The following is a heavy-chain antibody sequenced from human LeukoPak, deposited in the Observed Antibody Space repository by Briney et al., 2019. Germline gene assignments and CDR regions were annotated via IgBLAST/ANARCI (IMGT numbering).Heavy chain of an antibody. Sequence: GGSLTLSCAVSGFTFSHYGMNWVRQAPGTGLEWVGSLTDSGDATYYADSVNGRLTISRDNSNSTLYLHVSGLRDEDTAVYYCARGYSHNSGGWLDPWGQGTLVTVSS. V-gene: IGHV3-23*01. CDR3: ARGYSHNSGGWLDP. CDR1: GFTFSHYG. D-gene: IGHD5-12*01. J-gene: IGHJ5*02. CDR2: LTDSGDAT.